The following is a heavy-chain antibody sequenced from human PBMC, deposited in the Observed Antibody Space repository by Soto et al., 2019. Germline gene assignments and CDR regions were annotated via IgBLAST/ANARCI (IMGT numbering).Heavy chain of an antibody. CDR1: GFTFSDHY. Sequence: EVQLVESGGGLVQPGGSLRLSCAASGFTFSDHYMDWVRQAPGKGLEWVGRTRNKANSYTTEYAASVKGRFTISRDESKNSLYLQMNSLKTEDTAVYYCVRIGGSSGWQYGIDVWGQGTTVTVSS. V-gene: IGHV3-72*01. J-gene: IGHJ6*02. CDR3: VRIGGSSGWQYGIDV. D-gene: IGHD6-19*01. CDR2: TRNKANSYTT.